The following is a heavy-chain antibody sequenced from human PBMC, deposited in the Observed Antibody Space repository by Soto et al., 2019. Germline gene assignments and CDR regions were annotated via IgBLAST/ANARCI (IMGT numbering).Heavy chain of an antibody. J-gene: IGHJ5*02. D-gene: IGHD6-6*01. V-gene: IGHV1-3*04. CDR1: GYTFTTYA. CDR2: INTGNGKT. Sequence: ASVKVSCKASGYTFTTYAIHWVRQAPGQRLEWMGWINTGNGKTKYSPKFQGRVTITRDTSATTAYMELSSLRSEDTAVYYCARQYSSSSERFDPWGQGTLVTVSS. CDR3: ARQYSSSSERFDP.